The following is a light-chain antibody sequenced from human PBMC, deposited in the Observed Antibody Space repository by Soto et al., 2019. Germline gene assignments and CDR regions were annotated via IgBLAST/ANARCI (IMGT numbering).Light chain of an antibody. J-gene: IGLJ1*01. CDR1: SSDIGGYNF. CDR3: SSHGGSNNPYV. V-gene: IGLV2-8*01. CDR2: DVT. Sequence: QSALTQPPSASGSPGQSVAISCTGTSSDIGGYNFVSWYQQHPGKAPKLMIYDVTKRPSGGPDRFSGSKSGNTATLIVSGLQAEDEADYYCSSHGGSNNPYVFGPGTKLTVL.